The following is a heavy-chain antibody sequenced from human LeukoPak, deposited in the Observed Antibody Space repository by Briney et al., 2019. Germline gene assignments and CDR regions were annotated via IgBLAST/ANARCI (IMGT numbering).Heavy chain of an antibody. CDR2: IYYSGST. V-gene: IGHV4-31*03. CDR1: GGSISSGGYY. D-gene: IGHD5-24*01. Sequence: PSETLSLTCTVSGGSISSGGYYWSWIRQHPGKGLEWIGYIYYSGSTYYNPSLKSRVTISVDTSKNQFSLKLSSVTAADAAVYYCARGNVEMATNWGQGTLVTVSS. CDR3: ARGNVEMATN. J-gene: IGHJ4*02.